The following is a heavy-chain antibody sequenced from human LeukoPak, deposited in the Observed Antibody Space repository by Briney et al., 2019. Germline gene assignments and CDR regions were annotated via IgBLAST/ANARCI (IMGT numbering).Heavy chain of an antibody. J-gene: IGHJ4*02. CDR3: TRDQVYYYDSSGYYYGFDY. CDR1: GFTFGVYA. CDR2: MGGKAYGGTT. V-gene: IGHV3-49*03. Sequence: GGSLRLSCTASGFTFGVYAVGWFRQPPGRGRGWEVFMGGKAYGGTTEYAASVKGRFTISRDDSKSIAYLQMNSLKTEDTAVYYCTRDQVYYYDSSGYYYGFDYWGQGTLVTVSS. D-gene: IGHD3-22*01.